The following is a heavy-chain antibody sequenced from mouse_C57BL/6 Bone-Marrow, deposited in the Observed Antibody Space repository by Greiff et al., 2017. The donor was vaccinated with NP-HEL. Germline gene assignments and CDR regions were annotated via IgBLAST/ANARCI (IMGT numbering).Heavy chain of an antibody. CDR3: ARDGPLRVWYFDV. CDR2: ISYDGSN. V-gene: IGHV3-6*01. CDR1: GYSITSGYY. D-gene: IGHD1-1*01. J-gene: IGHJ1*03. Sequence: VQLKESGPGLVKPSQSLSLTCSVTGYSITSGYYWNWIRQFPGNKLEWMGYISYDGSNNYNPSLKNRISITRDTSKNQFFLKLNSVTTEDTATYYCARDGPLRVWYFDVWGTGTTVTVAS.